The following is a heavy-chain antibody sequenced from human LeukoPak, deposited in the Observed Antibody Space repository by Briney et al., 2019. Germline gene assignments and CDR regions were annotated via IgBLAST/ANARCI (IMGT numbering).Heavy chain of an antibody. V-gene: IGHV4-59*11. Sequence: SETLSLTCTVSGGSISSHYWSWIRQPPGKGLEWIGYIYYSGSTNYNPSLKSRVTISVDTSKNQFSLKLSSVTAADTAVYYCARDNRAIDFWSGYSHYGMDVWGQGTTVTVSS. CDR2: IYYSGST. D-gene: IGHD3-3*01. CDR3: ARDNRAIDFWSGYSHYGMDV. CDR1: GGSISSHY. J-gene: IGHJ6*02.